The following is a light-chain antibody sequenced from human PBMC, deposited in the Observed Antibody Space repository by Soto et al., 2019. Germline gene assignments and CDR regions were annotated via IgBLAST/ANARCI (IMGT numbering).Light chain of an antibody. V-gene: IGLV2-14*01. CDR3: SSYTSSSTLGYV. CDR1: NSEVGGYNY. J-gene: IGLJ1*01. CDR2: DVS. Sequence: QSALTQPASVSGSPGQSITISCPGTNSEVGGYNYVSWYQQHPGKAPKLMIYDVSNRPSGVSNRFSGSKSGNTASLTISGLQAEDEADYYCSSYTSSSTLGYVFGTGTKVTVL.